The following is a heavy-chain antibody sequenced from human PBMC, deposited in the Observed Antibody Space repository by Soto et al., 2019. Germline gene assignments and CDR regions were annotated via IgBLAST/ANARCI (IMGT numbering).Heavy chain of an antibody. CDR2: IYYTGGT. CDR1: GGSVSRGSYY. J-gene: IGHJ4*02. V-gene: IGHV4-61*03. D-gene: IGHD2-2*01. CDR3: ARLEVGLDY. Sequence: QVQLQESGPGLVKPSETLSLTCSVSGGSVSRGSYYWSWIRQSPEKGLVWIGYIYYTGGTKYNPSPTSRVTISADTSRNHFSLKLTSVTAADTAVDYCARLEVGLDYWGQGVLVTVSS.